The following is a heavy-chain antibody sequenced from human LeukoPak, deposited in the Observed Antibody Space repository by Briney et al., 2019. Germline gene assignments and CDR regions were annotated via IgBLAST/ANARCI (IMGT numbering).Heavy chain of an antibody. D-gene: IGHD3-22*01. J-gene: IGHJ4*02. V-gene: IGHV4-39*07. Sequence: SETLSLTCTVSGGSISSSSYYWGWIRQPPGKGLEWIGSIYYSGSTYYNPSLKSRVTISVDTSKNQFSLKLSSVTAADTAVYYCAREYDSSGYYPYFDYWGQGTLVTVSS. CDR1: GGSISSSSYY. CDR2: IYYSGST. CDR3: AREYDSSGYYPYFDY.